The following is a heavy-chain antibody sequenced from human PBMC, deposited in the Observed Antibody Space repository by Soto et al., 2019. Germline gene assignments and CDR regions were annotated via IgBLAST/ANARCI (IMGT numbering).Heavy chain of an antibody. J-gene: IGHJ4*02. CDR3: ASVVDTAMVD. D-gene: IGHD5-18*01. V-gene: IGHV4-59*01. Sequence: QVQLQESGPGLVKPSETLSLTCTVSGGSISSYYWSWIRQPPGKGLEWIGYIYYSGSTNYNPSLKRRVTISVDTSKNQFSLKLSSVTAADTAVYYCASVVDTAMVDWGQGTLVTVSS. CDR2: IYYSGST. CDR1: GGSISSYY.